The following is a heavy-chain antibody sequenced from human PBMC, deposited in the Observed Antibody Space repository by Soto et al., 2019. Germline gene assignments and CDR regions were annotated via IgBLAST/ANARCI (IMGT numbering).Heavy chain of an antibody. CDR3: AKDKKQWLVSGSDY. J-gene: IGHJ4*02. D-gene: IGHD6-19*01. Sequence: GGSLRLSCASSGFTFSSYGMHWVRQALGKGLEWVAVISYDGSNKYYADSVKGRFTISRDNSKNTLYLQMNSLRAEDTAVYYCAKDKKQWLVSGSDYWGQGTLVTVSS. V-gene: IGHV3-30*18. CDR1: GFTFSSYG. CDR2: ISYDGSNK.